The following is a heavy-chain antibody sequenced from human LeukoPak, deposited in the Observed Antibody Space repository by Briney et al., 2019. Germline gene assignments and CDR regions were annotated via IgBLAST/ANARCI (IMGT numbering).Heavy chain of an antibody. J-gene: IGHJ5*02. CDR2: INGRGDNT. CDR1: GFTFSSYA. D-gene: IGHD2/OR15-2a*01. CDR3: AKDRVSPGFNWFDP. Sequence: GGSLRLSCAASGFTFSSYAMSWVRQAPGKGLEWVSAINGRGDNTYYADFVKGRFTISGDNSKSTVYLQMNSLRTEDTAVYYCAKDRVSPGFNWFDPWGQGTLVTVSS. V-gene: IGHV3-23*01.